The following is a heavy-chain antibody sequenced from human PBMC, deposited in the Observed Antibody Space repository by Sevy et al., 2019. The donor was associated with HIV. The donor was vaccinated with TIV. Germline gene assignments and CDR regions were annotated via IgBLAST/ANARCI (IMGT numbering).Heavy chain of an antibody. CDR3: ARREESRYYDFWSGYYDYYGMDV. CDR2: ISYDGSNK. V-gene: IGHV3-30*04. J-gene: IGHJ6*02. D-gene: IGHD3-3*01. CDR1: GFTFSSYA. Sequence: GGSLRLSCAASGFTFSSYAMHWVRQAPGKGLEWVAVISYDGSNKYYADSVKGRFTISRDNSKNTLYLQMNSLRAEDTAVYYCARREESRYYDFWSGYYDYYGMDVWGQGTTVTVSS.